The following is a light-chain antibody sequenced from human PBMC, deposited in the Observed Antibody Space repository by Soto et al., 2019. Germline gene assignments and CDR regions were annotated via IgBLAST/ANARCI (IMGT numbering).Light chain of an antibody. CDR1: SSNIGAGYD. Sequence: QSALTQPPSVSGAPGQRVIISCTGSSSNIGAGYDVHWYQQLPGTAPKLLIYESNSRPSGVPDRFSGSKSGTSASLAITGLQADDEADYYCQSYDTSLRGHVVFGGGTQLTVL. V-gene: IGLV1-40*01. J-gene: IGLJ2*01. CDR2: ESN. CDR3: QSYDTSLRGHVV.